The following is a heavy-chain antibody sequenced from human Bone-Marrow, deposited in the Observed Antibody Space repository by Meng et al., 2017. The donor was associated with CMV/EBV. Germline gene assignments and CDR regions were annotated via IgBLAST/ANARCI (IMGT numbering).Heavy chain of an antibody. D-gene: IGHD4-23*01. Sequence: SETLSLTCAVYGGSFSGYYWSWIRQPPGKGLEWIGEINHSGSTNYNPPLKSRVTISVDTSKNQFSLKLSSVTAADTAVYYCARGRRFGGNGAFDIWGQGTMVTVSS. CDR1: GGSFSGYY. J-gene: IGHJ3*02. CDR2: INHSGST. V-gene: IGHV4-34*01. CDR3: ARGRRFGGNGAFDI.